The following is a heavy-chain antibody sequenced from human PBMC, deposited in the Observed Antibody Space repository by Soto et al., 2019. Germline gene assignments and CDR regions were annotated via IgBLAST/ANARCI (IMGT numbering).Heavy chain of an antibody. Sequence: SETLSLTCTVSGGSICSSSYYWGWIRQPPGKGLEWIGSIYYSGSTYYNPSLKSRVTISVDTSKNQFSLKLSSVTAADTAVYYCARVGPLVVPAVSDAFDIWGQGTMVTVSS. CDR2: IYYSGST. J-gene: IGHJ3*02. CDR3: ARVGPLVVPAVSDAFDI. CDR1: GGSICSSSYY. D-gene: IGHD2-2*01. V-gene: IGHV4-39*07.